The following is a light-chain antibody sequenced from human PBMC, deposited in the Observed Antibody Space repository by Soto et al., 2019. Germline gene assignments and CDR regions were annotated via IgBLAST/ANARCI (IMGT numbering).Light chain of an antibody. CDR1: QSVSSW. CDR2: DAS. CDR3: QQFHSYSPT. J-gene: IGKJ1*01. V-gene: IGKV1-5*01. Sequence: IQMTQSPSTLSASVGDRVTVTCRASQSVSSWLAWYQQKPGKAPKLLIYDASTLESGVPSRFSGSGSGTEFTLTITSLQADDSATYYCQQFHSYSPTFGQGTKVDIK.